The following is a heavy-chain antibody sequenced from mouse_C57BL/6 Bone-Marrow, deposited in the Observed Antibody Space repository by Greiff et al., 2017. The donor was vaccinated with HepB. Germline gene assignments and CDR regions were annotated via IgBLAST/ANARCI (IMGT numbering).Heavy chain of an antibody. V-gene: IGHV1-64*01. D-gene: IGHD3-2*02. CDR1: GYTFTSYW. CDR3: ARSNCLRQRRAPRFAY. CDR2: IHPNSGST. J-gene: IGHJ3*01. Sequence: QVQLQQPGAELVKPGASVKLSCKASGYTFTSYWMHWVKQRPGQGLEWIGMIHPNSGSTNYNEKFKSKATLTVDKSSSTAYMQLSSLTSEDSAVYYCARSNCLRQRRAPRFAYWGQGTLVTVSA.